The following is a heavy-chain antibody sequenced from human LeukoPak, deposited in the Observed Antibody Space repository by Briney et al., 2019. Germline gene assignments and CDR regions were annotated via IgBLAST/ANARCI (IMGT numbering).Heavy chain of an antibody. J-gene: IGHJ4*02. CDR1: GYTFTGYY. V-gene: IGHV1-2*02. CDR3: ATSNDAKIVPFDH. Sequence: ASVKVSCKASGYTFTGYYMHWVRQAPGQGLEWMGWINPNSGGTNYAQKFQGRVTMTRDTSISTAYMELSRLRSDDTAVYYCATSNDAKIVPFDHWGQGSLVTVSS. CDR2: INPNSGGT. D-gene: IGHD2-8*01.